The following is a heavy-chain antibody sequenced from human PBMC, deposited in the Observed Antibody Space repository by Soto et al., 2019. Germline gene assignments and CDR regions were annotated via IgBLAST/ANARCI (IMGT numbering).Heavy chain of an antibody. D-gene: IGHD3-10*01. CDR2: INPNSGGT. CDR3: ARGRVPGTYGMDV. CDR1: GYTFTGYY. V-gene: IGHV1-2*02. J-gene: IGHJ6*02. Sequence: ASVKDSCKDSGYTFTGYYMHWVRQALGRVREWVGWINPNSGGTNYAQKFQGRVTMTRDTYISTAYMVLSRLRSDDTAVYYCARGRVPGTYGMDVWGQGTTVTVSS.